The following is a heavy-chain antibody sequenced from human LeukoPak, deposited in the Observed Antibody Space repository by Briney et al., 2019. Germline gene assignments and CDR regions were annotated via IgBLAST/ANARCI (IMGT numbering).Heavy chain of an antibody. Sequence: GGSLRLSCAASGFTFSSDSMNWIRQAPGKGLEWVSSISSSTSYIYYADSVKGRFTISRDNAKNSLYLQMNSLRAEDTAVYYCARAAGAALVDYWGQGTLVTVSS. D-gene: IGHD6-6*01. CDR3: ARAAGAALVDY. CDR2: ISSSTSYI. V-gene: IGHV3-21*01. J-gene: IGHJ4*02. CDR1: GFTFSSDS.